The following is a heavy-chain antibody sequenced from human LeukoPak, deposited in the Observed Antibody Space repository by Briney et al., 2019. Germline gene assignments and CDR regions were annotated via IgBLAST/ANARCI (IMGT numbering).Heavy chain of an antibody. CDR1: GGTFSSYA. J-gene: IGHJ4*02. CDR2: IIPILGIA. V-gene: IGHV1-69*04. CDR3: ARAAVQYYYDSSGNYYFDY. Sequence: SVEVSCKASGGTFSSYAISWVRQAPGQGLEWMGRIIPILGIANYAQKFQGRVTITADKSTSTAYMELSSLRSEDTAVYYCARAAVQYYYDSSGNYYFDYWGQGTLVTVSS. D-gene: IGHD3-22*01.